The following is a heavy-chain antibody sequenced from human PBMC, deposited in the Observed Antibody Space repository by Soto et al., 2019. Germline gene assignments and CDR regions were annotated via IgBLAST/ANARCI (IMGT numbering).Heavy chain of an antibody. CDR1: GYTITRYY. CDR2: INPSGGST. CDR3: ARDSLIAAAGFFYAEYFQH. V-gene: IGHV1-46*03. D-gene: IGHD6-13*01. Sequence: ASVTVSCQASGYTITRYYMHWVRQAPGQGLEWMGIINPSGGSTSYAQKFQGRVTMTRDTSTSTVYMELSSLRSEDTAVYYCARDSLIAAAGFFYAEYFQHWGQGTLVTVSS. J-gene: IGHJ1*01.